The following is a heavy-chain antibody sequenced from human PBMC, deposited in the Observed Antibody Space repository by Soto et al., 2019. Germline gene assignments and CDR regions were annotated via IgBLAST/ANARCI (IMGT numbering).Heavy chain of an antibody. CDR3: TRQSTEGYRKNNWFAT. Sequence: EMQLVESGGGLVRPGESLQLSCAASGFTFSAFPIHWVRRAPGKGLEWVGRIRSRVNGHTTAYGASVTGRVTISRDDSRNIAYLQMTGLKIEDTAVYYCTRQSTEGYRKNNWFATWGQGTLVTVSS. V-gene: IGHV3-73*02. D-gene: IGHD4-4*01. CDR2: IRSRVNGHTT. J-gene: IGHJ5*02. CDR1: GFTFSAFP.